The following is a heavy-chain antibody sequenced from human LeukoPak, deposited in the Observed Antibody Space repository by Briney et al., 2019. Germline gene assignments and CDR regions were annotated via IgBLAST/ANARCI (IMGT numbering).Heavy chain of an antibody. CDR2: INPSSGAT. Sequence: ASVKVSCKTSGYTFTSYYIHWVRQVPGQGLEWMGIINPSSGATNYAQKFQGRVTMTRDTSTSTVYMGLSSQRSEDTAVYYCARATNFYYYYGMDVWGQGTTVTVSS. V-gene: IGHV1-46*01. CDR3: ARATNFYYYYGMDV. CDR1: GYTFTSYY. J-gene: IGHJ6*02. D-gene: IGHD1-26*01.